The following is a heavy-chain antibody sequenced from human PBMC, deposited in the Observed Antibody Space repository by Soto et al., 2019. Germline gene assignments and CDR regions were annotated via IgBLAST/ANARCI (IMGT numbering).Heavy chain of an antibody. CDR3: ATYVDTAMAYNCFDP. V-gene: IGHV4-39*01. D-gene: IGHD5-18*01. CDR1: GGSISSSSYY. Sequence: QLQLQESGPGLVKPSETLSLTCTVSGGSISSSSYYWGWIRQPPGKGLEWIGSIYYSGSTYYNPSLKSRVTISVDTSKNQFSLKLSSVTAADTAVYYCATYVDTAMAYNCFDPWGQGTLVTVSS. J-gene: IGHJ5*02. CDR2: IYYSGST.